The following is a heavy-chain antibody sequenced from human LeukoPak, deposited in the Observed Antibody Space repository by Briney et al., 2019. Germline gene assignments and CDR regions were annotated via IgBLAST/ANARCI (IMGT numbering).Heavy chain of an antibody. V-gene: IGHV4-34*01. J-gene: IGHJ4*02. CDR1: GGSFSGYY. CDR2: INHSGSA. D-gene: IGHD5-24*01. Sequence: PSETLSLTCAVYGGSFSGYYWSWIRQPPGKGLEWIGEINHSGSANYNPSPKSRVTISVDTSKNQFSLKLSSVTAADTAVYYCAREISGGDGYNPGGPDYWAREPWSPSPQ. CDR3: AREISGGDGYNPGGPDY.